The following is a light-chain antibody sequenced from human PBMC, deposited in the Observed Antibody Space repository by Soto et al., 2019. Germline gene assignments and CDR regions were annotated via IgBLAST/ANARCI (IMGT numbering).Light chain of an antibody. J-gene: IGLJ3*02. CDR2: LNSDGSH. CDR1: SGHSRYA. CDR3: QTWDTGTRV. V-gene: IGLV4-69*01. Sequence: QLVLTQSPSASASLGASVKLTCTLSSGHSRYAIAWHQQQPEKGPRFLMKLNSDGSHNKGDGIPDRFSGSSSGAERYLTISSLQSEDEADYYCQTWDTGTRVFGGGTKLTVL.